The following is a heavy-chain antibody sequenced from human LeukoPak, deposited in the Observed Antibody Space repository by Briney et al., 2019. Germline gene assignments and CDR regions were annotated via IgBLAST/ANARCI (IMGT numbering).Heavy chain of an antibody. V-gene: IGHV3-23*01. Sequence: GSLRLSCAASGITFSSYGMSWVRQAPGKGLEWVSSISSTGGTTYYADSVKGRFTISRDNSKNTLYLQMNSLRAEDTAVYYCAKSISGGSGYYYYYYYMDVWGKGTTVTISS. J-gene: IGHJ6*03. CDR2: ISSTGGTT. D-gene: IGHD3-10*01. CDR3: AKSISGGSGYYYYYYYMDV. CDR1: GITFSSYG.